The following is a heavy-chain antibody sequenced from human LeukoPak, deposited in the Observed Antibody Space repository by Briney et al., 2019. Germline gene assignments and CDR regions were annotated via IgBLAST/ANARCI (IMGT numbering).Heavy chain of an antibody. V-gene: IGHV3-23*01. D-gene: IGHD4-17*01. CDR3: AKDFRPGDYISVYFRH. CDR1: GFTFSSYA. CDR2: FSGSGGST. Sequence: QPGRSLRLSCAASGFTFSSYAMNWVRQAPGKGLEWVSTFSGSGGSTYYADSVKGRFTISRDNSKDTLYLQMNSLRAEDTAVYYCAKDFRPGDYISVYFRHWGQGTLVTVSS. J-gene: IGHJ1*01.